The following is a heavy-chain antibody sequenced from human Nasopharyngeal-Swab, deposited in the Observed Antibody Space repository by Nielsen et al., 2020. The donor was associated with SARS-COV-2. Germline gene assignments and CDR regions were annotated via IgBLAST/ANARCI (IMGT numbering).Heavy chain of an antibody. Sequence: GGSLRLSCAASGFTFSSNAMSWVRQAPGEGLEWVSMIIGSGGTTYYADSVKGRFTISRDNSKNTLYLQMNSLRAEDTAVYYCAKDSLYYGSGSFQNWFDPWGQGTLVTVSS. V-gene: IGHV3-23*01. D-gene: IGHD3-10*01. CDR1: GFTFSSNA. CDR3: AKDSLYYGSGSFQNWFDP. J-gene: IGHJ5*02. CDR2: IIGSGGTT.